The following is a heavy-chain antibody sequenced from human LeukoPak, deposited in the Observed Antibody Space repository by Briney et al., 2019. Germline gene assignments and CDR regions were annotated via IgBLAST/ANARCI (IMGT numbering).Heavy chain of an antibody. V-gene: IGHV4-31*03. CDR2: IYYSGST. CDR3: ARHPPQYGSPHGMDA. D-gene: IGHD6-19*01. Sequence: SQTLSLTCTVSGGSISSGGYYWSWIRQHPGKGLEWIGYIYYSGSTYYNPSLKSRVTISVDTSKNQFSLKLSSVTAADTAVYYCARHPPQYGSPHGMDAWGQGTTVTVSS. J-gene: IGHJ6*02. CDR1: GGSISSGGYY.